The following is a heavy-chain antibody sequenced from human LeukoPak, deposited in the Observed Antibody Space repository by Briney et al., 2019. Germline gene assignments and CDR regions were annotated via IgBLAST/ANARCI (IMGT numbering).Heavy chain of an antibody. CDR1: GFTFSSYS. CDR2: ISSSSSYI. D-gene: IGHD3-10*01. Sequence: GGSLRLSCAASGFTFSSYSMNWVRQAPGKGLEWVSSISSSSSYIYYAESVKGRFTISRDDSKNTLYLQMNSLKTEDTAVYYCATDLGGYYSGSGTYWGSLDYWGQGTVVTVSS. V-gene: IGHV3-21*03. J-gene: IGHJ4*02. CDR3: ATDLGGYYSGSGTYWGSLDY.